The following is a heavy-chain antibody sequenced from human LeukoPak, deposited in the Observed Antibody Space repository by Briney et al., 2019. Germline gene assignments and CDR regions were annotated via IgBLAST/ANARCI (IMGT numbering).Heavy chain of an antibody. CDR3: ARGRYYDSSGYYEGPDY. D-gene: IGHD3-22*01. J-gene: IGHJ4*02. CDR1: GGSFSGYY. V-gene: IGHV4-34*01. CDR2: INHSGST. Sequence: SETLSLTCAVYGGSFSGYYWSWIRQPPGKGLEWIGEINHSGSTNYNPSLKSRVTISVDTSKNQFSLKLSSVTAADTAVYYCARGRYYDSSGYYEGPDYWGQGTLVTVSS.